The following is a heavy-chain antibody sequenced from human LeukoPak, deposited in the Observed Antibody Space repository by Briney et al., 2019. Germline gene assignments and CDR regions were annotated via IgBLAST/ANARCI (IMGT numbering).Heavy chain of an antibody. V-gene: IGHV4-30-2*01. CDR3: ARGAHDAFDI. CDR1: GGSISSGGYS. Sequence: PSETLSLTCAVSGGSISSGGYSWSWIRQPPGKGLEWIGYIYHSGSTYYNPSLKSRVTISVDRSKNQFSLKLSPVTAADTAVYYCARGAHDAFDIWGQGTMVTVSS. CDR2: IYHSGST. J-gene: IGHJ3*02.